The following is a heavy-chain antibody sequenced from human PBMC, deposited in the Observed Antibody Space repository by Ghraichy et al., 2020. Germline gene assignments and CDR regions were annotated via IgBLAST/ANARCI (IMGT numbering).Heavy chain of an antibody. CDR1: GFTVSNAW. Sequence: GGSLRLSCAASGFTVSNAWMSWVRQAPGKGLEWVGRIKSKTDGGTTDYAAPVKGRFTISRDDSKNTLYLQMNSLKTEDTALYYCTTTHHDYSNYKISDYWGQGTLVTVSS. D-gene: IGHD4-11*01. J-gene: IGHJ4*02. V-gene: IGHV3-15*01. CDR3: TTTHHDYSNYKISDY. CDR2: IKSKTDGGTT.